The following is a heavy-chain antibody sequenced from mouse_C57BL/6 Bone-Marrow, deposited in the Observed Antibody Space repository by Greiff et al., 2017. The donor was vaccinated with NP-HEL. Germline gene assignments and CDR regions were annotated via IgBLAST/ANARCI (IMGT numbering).Heavy chain of an antibody. V-gene: IGHV1-26*01. CDR2: INPNNGGT. J-gene: IGHJ2*01. CDR3: ASKRLRHYFDY. CDR1: GYTFTDYY. Sequence: EVQLQQSGPELVKPGASVKISCKASGYTFTDYYMNWVKQSHGKSLEWIGDINPNNGGTSYNQKFKGKATLTVDKSSSTAYMELRSLTSEDSAVYYCASKRLRHYFDYWGQGTTLTVSS. D-gene: IGHD1-1*01.